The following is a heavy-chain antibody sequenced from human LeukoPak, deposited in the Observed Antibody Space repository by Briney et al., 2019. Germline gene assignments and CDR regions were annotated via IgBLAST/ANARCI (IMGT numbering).Heavy chain of an antibody. Sequence: GASVKVSCKASGYTFTNYGISWVRQAPGQGLEWMGWIGAYNGHTNYAQKLQGRVTMTTDTSTTTAYMELRSLRSDDTAVYYCARGIHSGSSGPYYFDYWGQGTLVTVSS. D-gene: IGHD1-26*01. CDR3: ARGIHSGSSGPYYFDY. V-gene: IGHV1-18*01. CDR1: GYTFTNYG. J-gene: IGHJ4*02. CDR2: IGAYNGHT.